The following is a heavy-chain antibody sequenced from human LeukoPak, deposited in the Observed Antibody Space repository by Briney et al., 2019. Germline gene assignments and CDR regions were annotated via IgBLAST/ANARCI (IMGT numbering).Heavy chain of an antibody. D-gene: IGHD5-24*01. V-gene: IGHV3-30*18. CDR2: ISYDGSNK. Sequence: GRSLRLSCAASGFTFSSYGMHWVRQAPGKGLEWVAVISYDGSNKYYADSVKGRFTISRDNSKNTLNLQMNSLRAEDTAVYYCAKADRDGYNYLDYWGQGTLVTVSS. CDR3: AKADRDGYNYLDY. J-gene: IGHJ4*02. CDR1: GFTFSSYG.